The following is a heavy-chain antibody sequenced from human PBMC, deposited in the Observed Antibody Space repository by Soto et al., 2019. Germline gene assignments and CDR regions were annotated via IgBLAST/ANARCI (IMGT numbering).Heavy chain of an antibody. J-gene: IGHJ2*01. V-gene: IGHV4-31*11. CDR1: GASTSSVGYF. CDR3: ARFTTRGSYFDL. D-gene: IGHD4-17*01. Sequence: QVQLQESGPGLAKPSQTLSLTCAVSGASTSSVGYFWTWIRQRPGKGLEWIGYISYDGRTFYSPSLESRLTISLDTSDIQFSLNLNSVTAADTAVYFCARFTTRGSYFDLWGRGTLVSVSS. CDR2: ISYDGRT.